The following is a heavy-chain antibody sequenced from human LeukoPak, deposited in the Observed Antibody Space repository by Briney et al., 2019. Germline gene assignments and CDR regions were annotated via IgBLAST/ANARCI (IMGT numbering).Heavy chain of an antibody. D-gene: IGHD2-21*01. J-gene: IGHJ4*02. CDR2: ISGSGGST. V-gene: IGHV3-23*01. CDR3: AKDHRYCGGDCYSTNDY. Sequence: AGGSLRFSCAAPGFTFRSYAMSWVRQAQGKGLEWVSAISGSGGSTYYADSVKGRSTISRDNSKNTLYLQMNSLRAEDTAVYYCAKDHRYCGGDCYSTNDYWGQGTLVTVSS. CDR1: GFTFRSYA.